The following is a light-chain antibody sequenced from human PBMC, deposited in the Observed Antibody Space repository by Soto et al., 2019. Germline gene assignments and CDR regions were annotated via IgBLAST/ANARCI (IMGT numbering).Light chain of an antibody. CDR1: QGISSY. J-gene: IGKJ1*01. V-gene: IGKV1-8*01. CDR2: AAS. Sequence: AIRMTQSPSSLSASTGDRVTITCRASQGISSYLAWYQQKPGKAPKLLIYAASTLQSGVPSRFSGSGSGTDFTLTISSLQSEDFATYYCQQYYSYPCTFGQGTKVEIK. CDR3: QQYYSYPCT.